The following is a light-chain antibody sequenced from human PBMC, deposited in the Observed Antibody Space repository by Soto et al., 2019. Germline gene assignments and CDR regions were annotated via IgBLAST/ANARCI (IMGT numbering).Light chain of an antibody. Sequence: QSVLTQPPSASETPGQRVTISCSGSNSNIGSNTVNWYQQLPGTAPKLLIYSNSQRPSGVPDRFSGSKSGTSASLAISGLQSEDEADYYCAAWDDSLNGFWVFGGGTKLTVL. CDR1: NSNIGSNT. V-gene: IGLV1-44*01. J-gene: IGLJ3*02. CDR2: SNS. CDR3: AAWDDSLNGFWV.